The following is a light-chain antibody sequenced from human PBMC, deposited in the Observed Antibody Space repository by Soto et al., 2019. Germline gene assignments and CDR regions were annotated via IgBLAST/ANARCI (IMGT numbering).Light chain of an antibody. Sequence: DIQMTQSPSAMSASVGDRITITCRASQDIRNYLAWFQQRPGNVPKRLIFSASSLQSGVPSRFSGSGSGTEFTLTISSLQSEDFAVYYCQQANDWPPTFGQGTRV. CDR1: QDIRNY. CDR3: QQANDWPPT. J-gene: IGKJ1*01. CDR2: SAS. V-gene: IGKV1-17*03.